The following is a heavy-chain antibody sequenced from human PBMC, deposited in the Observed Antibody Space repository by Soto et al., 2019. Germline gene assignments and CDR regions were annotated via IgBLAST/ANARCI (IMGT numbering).Heavy chain of an antibody. V-gene: IGHV1-8*01. CDR1: GYGFTNND. CDR2: MNPGSGDT. Sequence: GASVKVSCKASGYGFTNNDVTWVRQATGQGLEWMGWMNPGSGDTGYAQKFQGRVTMTRDISIATAYMELSSLRSDDTAIYYCARMATFGSLNWFDPWGQGTLVTVSS. J-gene: IGHJ5*02. CDR3: ARMATFGSLNWFDP. D-gene: IGHD3-16*01.